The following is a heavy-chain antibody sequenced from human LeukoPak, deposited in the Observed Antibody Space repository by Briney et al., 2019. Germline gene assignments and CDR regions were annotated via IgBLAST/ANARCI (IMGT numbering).Heavy chain of an antibody. D-gene: IGHD6-13*01. V-gene: IGHV4-59*08. CDR3: AKQRTAADYYYYYYMDV. CDR1: GCSMRGYY. CDR2: VFYTGST. Sequence: SQTLSLTCTVSGCSMRGYYWSWIRQPPRKGLEWIGYVFYTGSTNYNPTIKGRVTISEDTSKNQFSLKLASVTSADTAVYYCAKQRTAADYYYYYYMDVWCKGTTVTVSS. J-gene: IGHJ6*03.